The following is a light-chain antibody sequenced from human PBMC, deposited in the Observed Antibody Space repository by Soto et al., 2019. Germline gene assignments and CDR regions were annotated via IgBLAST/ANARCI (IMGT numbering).Light chain of an antibody. CDR1: ESVSTY. CDR2: GAY. CDR3: QQYGSSPPVT. J-gene: IGKJ5*01. Sequence: EIVLTQSPATLSLPPGERATLSCRAIESVSTYLAWYQQKPGQAPRLLIYGAYSRATGIPDAFSGSGSGTDFTLTISRLQPEDFAVYYGQQYGSSPPVTFGQWTRREIK. V-gene: IGKV3-20*01.